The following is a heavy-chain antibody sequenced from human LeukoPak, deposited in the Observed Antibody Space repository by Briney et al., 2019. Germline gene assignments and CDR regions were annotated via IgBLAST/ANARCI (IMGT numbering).Heavy chain of an antibody. CDR3: ARDPLWLSFDY. Sequence: GGSLRLSCAASGFTFSSYWMSWVRQAPGKGLEWVANIKQDGSEKYYVASVKGRFTMSRDNAKNSLYLQMNSLRAEDTAVYYCARDPLWLSFDYWGQGTLVTVSS. V-gene: IGHV3-7*01. CDR2: IKQDGSEK. CDR1: GFTFSSYW. D-gene: IGHD3-22*01. J-gene: IGHJ4*02.